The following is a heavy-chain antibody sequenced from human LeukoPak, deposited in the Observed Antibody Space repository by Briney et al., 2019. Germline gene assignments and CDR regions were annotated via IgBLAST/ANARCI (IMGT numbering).Heavy chain of an antibody. D-gene: IGHD5-12*01. CDR1: RFTFSSYW. CDR2: IKQDGSEK. CDR3: ARARGGHDFDY. V-gene: IGHV3-7*03. Sequence: PGGSLRLSCAASRFTFSSYWMSWVRQAPGKGLEWVANIKQDGSEKYYVDSVKGRFTISRDNAKNSLYLQLNSLRAEDTAVYYCARARGGHDFDYWGQGTLVTVSS. J-gene: IGHJ4*02.